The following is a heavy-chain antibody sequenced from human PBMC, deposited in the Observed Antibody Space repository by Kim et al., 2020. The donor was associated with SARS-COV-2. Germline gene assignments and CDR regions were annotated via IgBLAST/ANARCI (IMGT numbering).Heavy chain of an antibody. CDR3: AREGVGQTRHYYDSSGYYLDY. J-gene: IGHJ4*02. V-gene: IGHV3-33*01. Sequence: GGSLRLSCAASGFTFSSYGMHWVRQAPGKGLEWVAVIWYDGSNKYYADSVKGRFTISRDNSKNTLYLQMNSLRAEDTAVYYCAREGVGQTRHYYDSSGYYLDYWGQGTLVTVSS. D-gene: IGHD3-22*01. CDR2: IWYDGSNK. CDR1: GFTFSSYG.